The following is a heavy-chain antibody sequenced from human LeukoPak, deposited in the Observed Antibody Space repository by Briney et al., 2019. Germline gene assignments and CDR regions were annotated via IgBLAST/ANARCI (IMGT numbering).Heavy chain of an antibody. CDR3: TRGGY. J-gene: IGHJ4*02. V-gene: IGHV3-7*04. CDR1: GFTFSRYG. CDR2: INQDGSDK. Sequence: GRSLRLSCAASGFTFSRYGMHWVRQAPGKGLEWVATINQDGSDKNYVDSVKGRFTISGDTAQNSLFLQMNSLRAEDTAVYYCTRGGYWGQGTLVTVSS.